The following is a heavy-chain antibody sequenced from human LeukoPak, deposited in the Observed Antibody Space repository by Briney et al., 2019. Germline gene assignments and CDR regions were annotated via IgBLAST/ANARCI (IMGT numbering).Heavy chain of an antibody. J-gene: IGHJ5*02. CDR3: ARGKRHITIFGVTYWFDP. V-gene: IGHV1-8*03. CDR2: MNPNSGNT. D-gene: IGHD3-3*01. CDR1: GYTFTSYD. Sequence: ASVKVSCKASGYTFTSYDINWVRQATGQGLEWMGWMNPNSGNTGYAQKFQGRVTITRNTSISTAYMELSSLRSEDTAVYYCARGKRHITIFGVTYWFDPWGQGTLVTVSS.